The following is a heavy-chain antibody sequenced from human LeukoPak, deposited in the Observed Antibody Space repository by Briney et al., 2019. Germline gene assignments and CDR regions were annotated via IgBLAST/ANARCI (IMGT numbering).Heavy chain of an antibody. D-gene: IGHD5-18*01. CDR2: ISWNSGSI. CDR1: GFTSDDYA. Sequence: PGGSLRLSCAASGFTSDDYAMHWVRQAPGKGLEWVSSISWNSGSIVYADSVKGRFTISRDNAKNSLYLQMNSLRAEDMALYYCAKGIRGYSYAYDYWGQGTLVTVSS. J-gene: IGHJ4*02. CDR3: AKGIRGYSYAYDY. V-gene: IGHV3-9*02.